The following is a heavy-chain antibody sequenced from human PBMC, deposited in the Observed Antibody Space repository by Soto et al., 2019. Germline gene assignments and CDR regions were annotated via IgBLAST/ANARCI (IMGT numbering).Heavy chain of an antibody. V-gene: IGHV3-23*01. CDR3: AKDTVAGPFRLYYYYGMDV. J-gene: IGHJ6*02. D-gene: IGHD6-19*01. CDR2: ISGSGGST. CDR1: GFTFSSEA. Sequence: GGSLILSCASSGFTFSSEAMSLVRQAPGKGLEWVSTISGSGGSTYYADSVKGRFTISRDNSKSTLYLQMNSLRAEDTAVYYCAKDTVAGPFRLYYYYGMDVWGQGTTVTVSS.